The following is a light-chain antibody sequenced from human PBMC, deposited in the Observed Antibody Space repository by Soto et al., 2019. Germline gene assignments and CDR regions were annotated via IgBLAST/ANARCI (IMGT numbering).Light chain of an antibody. V-gene: IGKV3-20*01. CDR1: QSFSRSF. CDR2: GAS. Sequence: EIVLTQSPGTLSLSPGERATLSCRASQSFSRSFLAWYQQKPGQAPRLLLYGASTRATGVPDRFSGSGSGTDFTLSITRLEPEDFALYYCQQYASSPITFGQGTRLEI. J-gene: IGKJ5*01. CDR3: QQYASSPIT.